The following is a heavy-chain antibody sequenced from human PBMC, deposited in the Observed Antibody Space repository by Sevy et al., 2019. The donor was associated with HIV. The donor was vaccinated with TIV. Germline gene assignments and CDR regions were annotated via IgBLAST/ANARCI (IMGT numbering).Heavy chain of an antibody. D-gene: IGHD6-19*01. CDR1: GYKVDMYG. J-gene: IGHJ4*01. CDR2: ISTYNGNT. Sequence: ASVKVSCKISGYKVDMYGIAWVRQAPGQGLEWMGWISTYNGNTNYAQNFQGRVTMTTDTSTSVVYMELGGLRPDDTAVYYCARATGMAVAGTGRYFHFWGQGTLVTVSS. V-gene: IGHV1-18*04. CDR3: ARATGMAVAGTGRYFHF.